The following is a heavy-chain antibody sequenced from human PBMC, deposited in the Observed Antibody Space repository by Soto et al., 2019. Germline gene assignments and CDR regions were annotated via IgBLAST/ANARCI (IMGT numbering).Heavy chain of an antibody. Sequence: GASVKVSCKASGYTFTGCYMHWVRQAPGRGLEGMGWINPNSGGTNYAQKFQGRVTMTRDTSISTAYMELSRLRSDDTAVYYCASGTDHSNKGGGGYYYGMDVWGQGTTVTVSS. V-gene: IGHV1-2*02. CDR2: INPNSGGT. CDR3: ASGTDHSNKGGGGYYYGMDV. D-gene: IGHD4-4*01. CDR1: GYTFTGCY. J-gene: IGHJ6*02.